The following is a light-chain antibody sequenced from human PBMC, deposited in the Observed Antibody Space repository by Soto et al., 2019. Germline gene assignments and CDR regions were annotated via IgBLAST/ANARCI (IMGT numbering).Light chain of an antibody. Sequence: DIQMTPSPSTLSASVVDRVTITCRASQSISSWLAWYQQKPGKAPKLLIYDASSLESGVPSRFSGSGSGTDFTLTISSLQPDDFATYYCQQYNSYSPLTFGGGTKVDIK. CDR1: QSISSW. CDR3: QQYNSYSPLT. CDR2: DAS. J-gene: IGKJ4*01. V-gene: IGKV1-5*01.